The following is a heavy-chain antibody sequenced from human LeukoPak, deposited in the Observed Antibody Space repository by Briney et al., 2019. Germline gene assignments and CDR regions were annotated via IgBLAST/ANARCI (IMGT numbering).Heavy chain of an antibody. J-gene: IGHJ4*02. CDR2: IWYDGSNK. D-gene: IGHD4-17*01. CDR3: AREAMTTVTTFDY. V-gene: IGHV3-33*01. CDR1: GFAFSSYS. Sequence: GGSLRLSCVASGFAFSSYSMHWVRQAPGKGLEWVAVIWYDGSNKYYADSVKGRFTISRDNSKNTLYLQMNSLRAEDTAVYYCAREAMTTVTTFDYWGQGTLVTVSS.